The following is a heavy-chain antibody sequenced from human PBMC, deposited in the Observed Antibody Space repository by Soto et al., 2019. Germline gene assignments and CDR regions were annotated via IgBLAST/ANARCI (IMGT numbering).Heavy chain of an antibody. V-gene: IGHV3-7*01. D-gene: IGHD3-10*01. CDR1: GFAVSTYW. CDR3: ARDNGNPKGRFDP. J-gene: IGHJ5*02. Sequence: EVQLVESGGGLVQPGGSLRLSCAASGFAVSTYWMNWVRQAPGKGLEWVANIMQDGSEKYNVDSVKGRFSISRDNARNSLYLQMNSLRADDTGIYYCARDNGNPKGRFDPWGQGTLVTVSS. CDR2: IMQDGSEK.